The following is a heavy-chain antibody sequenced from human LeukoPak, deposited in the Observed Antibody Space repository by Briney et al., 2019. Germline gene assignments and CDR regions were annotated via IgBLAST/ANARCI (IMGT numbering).Heavy chain of an antibody. CDR3: ARDRKAGLFDY. Sequence: PSETLSLTCTVSGGSISSDYWSWIRQPPGKGLEWIGYIYYSGSTNYNPSLKSRVTISVDTSKNQFSLKLSSVTAADTAVYYCARDRKAGLFDYWGQGTLVTVSS. D-gene: IGHD1-14*01. V-gene: IGHV4-59*01. CDR1: GGSISSDY. J-gene: IGHJ4*02. CDR2: IYYSGST.